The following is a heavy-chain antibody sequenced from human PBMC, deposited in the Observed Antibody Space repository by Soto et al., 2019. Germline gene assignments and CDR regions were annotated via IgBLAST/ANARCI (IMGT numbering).Heavy chain of an antibody. Sequence: EVQLVVSGGGLVQPGGSLRLSCAASGFTFSSYAMHWVRQAPGKGLEYVSDISSNGGSTYYANSVKGRFTISRDNSKNTLYLEMGSLRAEDMAVYYCARRGYSGYEIDYWGQGTLVTVSS. D-gene: IGHD5-12*01. CDR2: ISSNGGST. J-gene: IGHJ4*02. CDR1: GFTFSSYA. V-gene: IGHV3-64*01. CDR3: ARRGYSGYEIDY.